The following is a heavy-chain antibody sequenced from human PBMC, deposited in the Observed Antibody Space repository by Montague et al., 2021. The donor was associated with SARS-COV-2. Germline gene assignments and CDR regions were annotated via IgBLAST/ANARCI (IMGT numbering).Heavy chain of an antibody. CDR1: GGSFSGYY. V-gene: IGHV4-34*01. CDR2: INHSGST. D-gene: IGHD3-10*01. Sequence: SETLSLTCAVYGGSFSGYYWSWIRQPPGKGLEWIGEINHSGSTNYNPSPKSRVTISVDTSKNQFSLKLSSVTAADTAVYYCARGLSGRLWFGELLFWFDPWGQGTLVTVSS. CDR3: ARGLSGRLWFGELLFWFDP. J-gene: IGHJ5*02.